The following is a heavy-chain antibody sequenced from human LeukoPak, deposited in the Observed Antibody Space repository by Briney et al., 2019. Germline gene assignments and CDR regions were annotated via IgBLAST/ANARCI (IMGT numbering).Heavy chain of an antibody. CDR1: GFTFSSYA. CDR3: ASLPGGKTAALEFDL. V-gene: IGHV3-30*04. CDR2: ISYDGSNK. D-gene: IGHD6-13*01. J-gene: IGHJ2*01. Sequence: GGSLRLSCAASGFTFSSYAMHWVHQAPGKGLEWVAVISYDGSNKYYADSVKGRFTISRDNARNSLYLQMNSLRAEDTAVYYCASLPGGKTAALEFDLRGRGTLVTVSS.